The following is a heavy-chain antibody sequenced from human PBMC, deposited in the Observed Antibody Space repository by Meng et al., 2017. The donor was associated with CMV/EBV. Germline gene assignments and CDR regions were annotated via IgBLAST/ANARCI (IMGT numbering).Heavy chain of an antibody. CDR1: GFTFSSYS. CDR2: ISSSGSYI. V-gene: IGHV3-21*01. Sequence: GESLKISCAASGFTFSSYSMNWVRQAPGKGLEWVSSISSSGSYIYYADSVKGRFTISRDNAKNSLYLQMNSLRAEDTAVYYCARFPYYDFWSGYYTWVGGPPNSIDYWGQGTLVTVSS. D-gene: IGHD3-3*01. CDR3: ARFPYYDFWSGYYTWVGGPPNSIDY. J-gene: IGHJ4*02.